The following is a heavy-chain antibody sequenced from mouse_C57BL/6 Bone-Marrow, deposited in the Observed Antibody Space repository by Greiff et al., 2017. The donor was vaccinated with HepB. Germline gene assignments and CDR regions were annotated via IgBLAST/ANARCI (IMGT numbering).Heavy chain of an antibody. CDR3: ERDDGYSFYYAMDY. J-gene: IGHJ4*01. CDR1: GYTFTDYY. Sequence: VQLQQSGPELVKPGASVKISCKASGYTFTDYYMNWVKQSHGKSLEWIGDINPNNGGTSYNQKFKGKATLTVDKSSSTAYMELRSLTSEDSAGYYCERDDGYSFYYAMDYWGQGTSVTVSS. D-gene: IGHD2-3*01. V-gene: IGHV1-26*01. CDR2: INPNNGGT.